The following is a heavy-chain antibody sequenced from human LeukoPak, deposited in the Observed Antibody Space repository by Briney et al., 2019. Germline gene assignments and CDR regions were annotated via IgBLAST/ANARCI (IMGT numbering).Heavy chain of an antibody. CDR2: IYPGDSDT. V-gene: IGHV5-51*01. D-gene: IGHD3-22*01. CDR3: ATQSYYYDSTGYMPFSY. J-gene: IGHJ4*02. CDR1: GYSFTSYW. Sequence: GESLKISCKGSGYSFTSYWIGWVRQMPGKGVEWMGIIYPGDSDTRYSPSFQGQVTISADKSISTAYLQWSSLKASDTAMYYCATQSYYYDSTGYMPFSYWGQGTLVTVSS.